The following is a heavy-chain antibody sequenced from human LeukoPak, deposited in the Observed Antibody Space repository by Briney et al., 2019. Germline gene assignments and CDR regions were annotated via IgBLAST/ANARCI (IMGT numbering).Heavy chain of an antibody. D-gene: IGHD1-26*01. CDR1: GFTFTSYS. CDR3: ARVGNSGSYFSPFDY. Sequence: GGSLRLSCAASGFTFTSYSMSWVRQAPGKGLEWVSGTSDRGDYIYYADSVKGRFTISRDSSKNSLYLQMNSLRAEDTAVYYCARVGNSGSYFSPFDYWGRGTLVTVSS. CDR2: TSDRGDYI. V-gene: IGHV3-23*01. J-gene: IGHJ4*02.